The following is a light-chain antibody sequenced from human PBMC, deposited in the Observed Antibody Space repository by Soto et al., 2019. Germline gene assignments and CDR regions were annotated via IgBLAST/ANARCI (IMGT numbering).Light chain of an antibody. V-gene: IGKV3-15*01. J-gene: IGKJ5*01. CDR3: QQYNSWPIT. CDR1: QSVSSN. Sequence: DIVMTQSPATLSVSPGERATLSCRASQSVSSNLAWYQQKPGQAPRLLIYGASTRATDIPARFSGSGSGTEFTLTISSLQSEDFAVYYCQQYNSWPITFGQGTRREIK. CDR2: GAS.